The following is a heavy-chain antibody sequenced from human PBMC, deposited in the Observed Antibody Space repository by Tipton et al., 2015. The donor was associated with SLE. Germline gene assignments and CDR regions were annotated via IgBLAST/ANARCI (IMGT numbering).Heavy chain of an antibody. D-gene: IGHD6-13*01. CDR3: ASVNASSSSWYYFDD. CDR1: GGSLSSGGYY. J-gene: IGHJ4*02. V-gene: IGHV4-31*03. Sequence: TLSLTCTVSGGSLSSGGYYLSWIRPHPGKGLEVIGYIYYSGSTYYNPTLKSRVTISVDTSKNQFSLKLSSVTAAATAVYYCASVNASSSSWYYFDDWGQGTLGTISS. CDR2: IYYSGST.